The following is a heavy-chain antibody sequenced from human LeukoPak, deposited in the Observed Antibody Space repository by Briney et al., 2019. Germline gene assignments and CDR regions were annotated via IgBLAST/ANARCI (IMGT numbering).Heavy chain of an antibody. CDR3: ARVPPLWFGDHTEEWSDY. Sequence: GASVKVSCKASGYTFTNYGISWVRQAPGQGLEWMGWIGAYNGNTNYAQKLQGRVTMTTDTSTSTAYMELRSLRSDDTAVYYCARVPPLWFGDHTEEWSDYWGQGTLVTASS. J-gene: IGHJ4*02. V-gene: IGHV1-18*01. CDR1: GYTFTNYG. D-gene: IGHD3-10*01. CDR2: IGAYNGNT.